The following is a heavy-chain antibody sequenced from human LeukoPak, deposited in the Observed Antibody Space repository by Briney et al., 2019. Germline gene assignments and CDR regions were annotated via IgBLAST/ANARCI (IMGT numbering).Heavy chain of an antibody. Sequence: GGSLRLSWAASGFTFSSYSINWVRQAPGRGLEWVSSICSSSSYIYYADSVKGRFTISRDNAKDSLYLQMNSLRAEDTAVYYCARSHGYSSSYFDYWGQGTLVTVSS. V-gene: IGHV3-21*01. CDR2: ICSSSSYI. D-gene: IGHD6-13*01. CDR3: ARSHGYSSSYFDY. CDR1: GFTFSSYS. J-gene: IGHJ4*02.